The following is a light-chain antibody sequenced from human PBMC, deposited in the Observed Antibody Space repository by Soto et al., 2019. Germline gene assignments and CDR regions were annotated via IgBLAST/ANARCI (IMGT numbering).Light chain of an antibody. CDR1: SSDVGVYNY. V-gene: IGLV2-11*01. CDR2: DFT. J-gene: IGLJ2*01. CDR3: CSYAGNYPV. Sequence: QSALTQPRSVSGSPGQSVTISCTGTSSDVGVYNYVSWYQHHPGKAPKLVIYDFTKRPSGVPDRFSGSKSGNTASLTISGLQAEDEADFYCCSYAGNYPVFGGGTKLTVL.